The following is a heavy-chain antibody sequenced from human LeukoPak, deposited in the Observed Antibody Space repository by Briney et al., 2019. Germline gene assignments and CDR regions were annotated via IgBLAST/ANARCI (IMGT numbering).Heavy chain of an antibody. CDR3: ASQRNSNSDFDY. D-gene: IGHD1-1*01. J-gene: IGHJ4*02. Sequence: SETLSLTCTVSGGSISSSSYYWGWIRQPPGKGLEWIGSIYYSGSTYYNPSLKSRVTISVDTSKNQFSLKLSSVTAADTAVYYCASQRNSNSDFDYWGQGTLVTVSS. CDR2: IYYSGST. CDR1: GGSISSSSYY. V-gene: IGHV4-39*01.